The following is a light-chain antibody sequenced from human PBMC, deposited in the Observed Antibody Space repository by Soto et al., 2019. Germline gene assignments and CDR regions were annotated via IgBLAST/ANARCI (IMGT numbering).Light chain of an antibody. J-gene: IGLJ7*01. CDR3: CSYAGTYPFV. CDR2: DVS. V-gene: IGLV2-11*01. CDR1: SSDVGDYNH. Sequence: QSALTQPRSVSGSPGQSVTISCTGTSSDVGDYNHVSWYQQHPGKAPKLMIYDVSKRPSGVPDRFSGSKSGNTASLTISGLQAEDEADYFCCSYAGTYPFVFGTGTQLTVL.